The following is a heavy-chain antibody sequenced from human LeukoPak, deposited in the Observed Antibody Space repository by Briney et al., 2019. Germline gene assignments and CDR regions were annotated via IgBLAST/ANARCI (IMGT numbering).Heavy chain of an antibody. Sequence: GGSLRLSCAASGFTFSNYGMHWVRRAPGKGLEWVAFIRYDGSNKDYADSVKGRFTISRDNSKKTLYLLMNGLSAGDTAVYYCVKDRFHSNYYYMDVWGQGTTITVYS. CDR1: GFTFSNYG. J-gene: IGHJ6*03. CDR3: VKDRFHSNYYYMDV. CDR2: IRYDGSNK. V-gene: IGHV3-30*02. D-gene: IGHD3-3*01.